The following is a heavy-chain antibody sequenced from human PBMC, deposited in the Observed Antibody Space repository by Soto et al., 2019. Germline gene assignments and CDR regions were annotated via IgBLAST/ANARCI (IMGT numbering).Heavy chain of an antibody. V-gene: IGHV3-23*01. Sequence: GGPLRLSCAASGFTFSSYAMSWVRQAPGKGLEWVSAISGSGGSTYYADSVKGRLTISRDNSKKTLYLQMNSLRAEDTAVYYCAKSAEKYYYDSSGNDAFDIWGQGTMVTVSS. J-gene: IGHJ3*02. CDR1: GFTFSSYA. CDR2: ISGSGGST. CDR3: AKSAEKYYYDSSGNDAFDI. D-gene: IGHD3-22*01.